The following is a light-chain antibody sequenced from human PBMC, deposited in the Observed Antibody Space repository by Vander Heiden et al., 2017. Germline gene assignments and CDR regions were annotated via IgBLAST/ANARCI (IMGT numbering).Light chain of an antibody. V-gene: IGKV1-39*01. J-gene: IGKJ1*01. Sequence: DMQMTQSPVSLSASVGDTVTITCRASERSNTYLSWYQQKQGKAPDLLIFAASTLQSGVLPRFSGSGAGTEFTLTISGLQREDFATYFCQLSDSTLRPTFGQGTKVEVK. CDR3: QLSDSTLRPT. CDR1: ERSNTY. CDR2: AAS.